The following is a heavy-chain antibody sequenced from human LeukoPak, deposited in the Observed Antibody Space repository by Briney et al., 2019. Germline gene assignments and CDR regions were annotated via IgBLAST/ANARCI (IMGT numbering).Heavy chain of an antibody. J-gene: IGHJ3*02. D-gene: IGHD2-2*01. V-gene: IGHV4-4*09. CDR2: IYTSGST. CDR1: GSISSYY. Sequence: ASETLSLTCTVSGSISSYYWSWIRQPPGKGLEWIGYIYTSGSTSYNPSLKSRVTISVDTSKNQFSLDLSSVTAADTAVYYCARQKCTSTSCLTKNAFDIWGQGTMVTVSS. CDR3: ARQKCTSTSCLTKNAFDI.